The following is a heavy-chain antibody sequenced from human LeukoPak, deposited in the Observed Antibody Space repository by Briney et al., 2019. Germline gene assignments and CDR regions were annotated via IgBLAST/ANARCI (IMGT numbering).Heavy chain of an antibody. CDR3: ASVVPAAGDDYYYGMDV. Sequence: PGGSLRLSCAASGFTFSSYSMNWVRQAPGKGLEWVSSISSSSSYIYCADSVKGRFTISRDNAKNSLYLQMNSLRAEDTVVYYCASVVPAAGDDYYYGMDVWGKGTTVTVSS. J-gene: IGHJ6*04. V-gene: IGHV3-21*01. CDR1: GFTFSSYS. D-gene: IGHD2-2*01. CDR2: ISSSSSYI.